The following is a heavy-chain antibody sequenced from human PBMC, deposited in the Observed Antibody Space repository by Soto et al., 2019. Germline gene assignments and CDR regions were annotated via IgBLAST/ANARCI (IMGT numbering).Heavy chain of an antibody. D-gene: IGHD5-12*01. Sequence: SETLSLTCTVSGGSISSGGYYWSWIRRHPGKGLEWIGYIYYSGSTYYNPSLKSRVTISVDTSKNQFSLKLSSVTAADTAVYYGARALSTTQYYFDYWGQGTLVTVSS. CDR2: IYYSGST. J-gene: IGHJ4*02. CDR3: ARALSTTQYYFDY. V-gene: IGHV4-31*03. CDR1: GGSISSGGYY.